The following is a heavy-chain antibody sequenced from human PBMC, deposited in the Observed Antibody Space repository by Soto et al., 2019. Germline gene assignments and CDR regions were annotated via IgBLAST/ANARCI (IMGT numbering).Heavy chain of an antibody. CDR2: INPIGGST. V-gene: IGHV1-46*01. CDR1: GYTFTSYY. Sequence: ASVKVSCKASGYTFTSYYMHWVRQAPGQGLEWMGAINPIGGSTDYAQKFQGRVTMTADASTSTAYMELSSLRSEDTAVYYCARPKGSYSSGYYYFDYWGQGTLVTVSS. D-gene: IGHD6-19*01. J-gene: IGHJ4*02. CDR3: ARPKGSYSSGYYYFDY.